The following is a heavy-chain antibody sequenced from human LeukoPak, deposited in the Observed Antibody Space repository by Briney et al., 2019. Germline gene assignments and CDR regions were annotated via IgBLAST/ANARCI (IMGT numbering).Heavy chain of an antibody. CDR2: INTNTGNP. V-gene: IGHV7-4-1*02. Sequence: ASVKVSCKASGYTLTSYAMNWVRQAPGQGLEWMGWINTNTGNPTYAQGFTGRFVFSLDTSVSTAYLQISRLKAEDTAVYYCARVSLWTYDSSGYEAEPYYFDYWGQGTLVTVSS. CDR1: GYTLTSYA. CDR3: ARVSLWTYDSSGYEAEPYYFDY. J-gene: IGHJ4*02. D-gene: IGHD3-22*01.